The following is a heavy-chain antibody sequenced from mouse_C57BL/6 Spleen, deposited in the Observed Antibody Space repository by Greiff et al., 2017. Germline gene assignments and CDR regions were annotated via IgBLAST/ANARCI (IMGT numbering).Heavy chain of an antibody. CDR3: AREGGYYFDY. CDR1: GYTFTSYW. Sequence: QVQLQQPGAELVMPGASVKLSCKASGYTFTSYWMHWVKQRPGQGLEWIGEIDPSDSYTNYNQKFKGKSTLTVDKSSSTAYMQLSSLTFEDSAVYYCAREGGYYFDYWGQGTTLTVSS. J-gene: IGHJ2*01. CDR2: IDPSDSYT. V-gene: IGHV1-69*01.